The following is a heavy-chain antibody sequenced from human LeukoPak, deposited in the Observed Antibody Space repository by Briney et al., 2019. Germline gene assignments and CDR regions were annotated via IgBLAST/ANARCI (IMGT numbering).Heavy chain of an antibody. V-gene: IGHV4-39*07. CDR3: ARSGGYDSSGYYWVY. D-gene: IGHD3-22*01. J-gene: IGHJ4*02. CDR2: IYYSGST. Sequence: SETLSLTCTVSGGSISSSSYYWGWLRQPPGRGLEWFGSIYYSGSTYYNPSLKSRVTISVDTSKNQFSLKLSSVTAEDTAVYYCARSGGYDSSGYYWVYWGQGTLVTVSS. CDR1: GGSISSSSYY.